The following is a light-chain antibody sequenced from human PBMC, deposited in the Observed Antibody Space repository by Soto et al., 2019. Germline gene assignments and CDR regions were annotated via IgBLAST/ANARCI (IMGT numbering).Light chain of an antibody. CDR1: SSDVGTYNY. Sequence: QSALTQPASVSGSPGQSITISCTGTSSDVGTYNYVSWYQQHPGKAPKLMIYDVSNRPSGVSNRFSGSKSGNTASLTISGLQAEDEADYYCSSYTSSSTLGFGGGTKVTVL. V-gene: IGLV2-14*03. CDR2: DVS. J-gene: IGLJ2*01. CDR3: SSYTSSSTLG.